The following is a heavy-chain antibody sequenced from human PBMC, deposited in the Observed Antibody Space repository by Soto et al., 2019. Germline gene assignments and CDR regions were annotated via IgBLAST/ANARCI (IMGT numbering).Heavy chain of an antibody. CDR2: MNPNTGNT. CDR3: ASDIAGGGHNWFDP. CDR1: EFTFTNYD. D-gene: IGHD6-13*01. J-gene: IGHJ5*02. V-gene: IGHV1-8*01. Sequence: QVQLVQSGAEVKKPGASVKVSCKASEFTFTNYDINWVRQATGQGLEWMGWMNPNTGNTGYAQKFQGRVTLTRNTSTSTAYMGWNSLRSEDTAVYYCASDIAGGGHNWFDPWGQGTLVTVTS.